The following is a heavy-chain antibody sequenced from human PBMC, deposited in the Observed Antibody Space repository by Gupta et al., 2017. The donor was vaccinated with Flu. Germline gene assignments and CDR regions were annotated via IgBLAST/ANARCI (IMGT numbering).Heavy chain of an antibody. CDR3: ATDSQWAFDF. V-gene: IGHV3-48*02. CDR2: IRTTSERGPFTT. CDR1: GFTFSSYP. Sequence: EVHLVESGGGLVQPGGSLRLSCAASGFTFSSYPRNWVRQAPGQGLEWVSNIRTTSERGPFTTYYADSVKGRFTISRDDAKKSLYLQMDSLRDEDTAVYYCATDSQWAFDFWGQGTLVTVSS. J-gene: IGHJ4*02. D-gene: IGHD1-26*01.